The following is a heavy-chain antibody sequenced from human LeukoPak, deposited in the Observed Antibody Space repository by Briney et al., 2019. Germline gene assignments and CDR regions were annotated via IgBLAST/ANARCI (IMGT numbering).Heavy chain of an antibody. CDR3: SRENGAFSPFGY. Sequence: SETLSLTCGVSGGSISNTDWWSWVRQPPGQGLEWIGEISLTGLTHYNPSLESRVTVSLDKSKNQLSLNLTSVTAADTAVYYCSRENGAFSPFGYWGQGTLVTVLS. J-gene: IGHJ4*02. CDR1: GGSISNTDW. V-gene: IGHV4-4*02. D-gene: IGHD2-8*01. CDR2: ISLTGLT.